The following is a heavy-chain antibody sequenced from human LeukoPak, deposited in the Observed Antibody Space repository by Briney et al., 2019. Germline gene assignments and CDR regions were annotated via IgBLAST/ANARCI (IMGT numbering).Heavy chain of an antibody. CDR3: ARDYYYDINGYYY. J-gene: IGHJ4*02. CDR2: INPNSGAT. Sequence: ASVKVSCKASGYSFTGYYMHWVRQAPGQGLEWMGWINPNSGATDYAQKFQGRVTLTRDTSISTVYMELSGLRSDDTAFYFCARDYYYDINGYYYWGQGALVAVSS. V-gene: IGHV1-2*02. D-gene: IGHD3-22*01. CDR1: GYSFTGYY.